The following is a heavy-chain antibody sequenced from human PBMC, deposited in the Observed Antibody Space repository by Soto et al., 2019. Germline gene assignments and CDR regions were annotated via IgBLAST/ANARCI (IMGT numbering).Heavy chain of an antibody. V-gene: IGHV3-23*01. CDR1: GFTLSNYA. Sequence: EMQLLESGGDLVQPGGSLRLSCAASGFTLSNYAMTWVRQAPGKGLEYISAISGSGVTTYYADSMKGRFTISRDNSKNTLYLQMNSLRAEDTAVDYCAKDRDDIGMGDAFEIWGQGTMVTVSS. CDR3: AKDRDDIGMGDAFEI. J-gene: IGHJ3*02. D-gene: IGHD3-9*01. CDR2: ISGSGVTT.